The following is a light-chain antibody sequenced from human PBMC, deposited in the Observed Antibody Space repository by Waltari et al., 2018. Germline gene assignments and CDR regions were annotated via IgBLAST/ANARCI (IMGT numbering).Light chain of an antibody. CDR2: KAS. J-gene: IGKJ1*01. CDR3: QQYDSYSAT. CDR1: QSISSW. V-gene: IGKV1-5*03. Sequence: DIRMTQSPSTLSASVGDRCTITCRASQSISSWLAWYQQKPGKAPKLLIYKASSLESGVPSRFSGSGSGTEFTLTITSLQPDDFATYYCQQYDSYSATFGQGTKVEI.